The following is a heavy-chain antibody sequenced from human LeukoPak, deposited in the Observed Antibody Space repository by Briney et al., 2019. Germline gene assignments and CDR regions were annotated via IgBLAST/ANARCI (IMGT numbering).Heavy chain of an antibody. J-gene: IGHJ4*02. D-gene: IGHD3-22*01. CDR3: ARDPNRGYHDY. V-gene: IGHV1-3*01. CDR1: GYTFTSYA. Sequence: ASVKVSCKASGYTFTSYAIHWVRQAPGQRLEWMGWVNASNGNTKYSQKFQGRVTITRDTSASTGYMELSSLRSEDTAVYYCARDPNRGYHDYWGQGTLVTVSS. CDR2: VNASNGNT.